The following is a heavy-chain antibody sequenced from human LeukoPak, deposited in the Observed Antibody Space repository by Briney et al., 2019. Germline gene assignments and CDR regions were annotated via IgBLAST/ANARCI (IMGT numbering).Heavy chain of an antibody. CDR1: GGSISSGGYF. Sequence: SQTLSLTCTVSGGSISSGGYFWSWIRQRPGKGLEWIGYIYYSGSTYYNPSLKSRVTISVDTSKNQFSLKLSSVTAADTAVYYCARSARYCSSTSCYEIPGDYWGQGTLVTVSS. J-gene: IGHJ4*02. D-gene: IGHD2-2*01. V-gene: IGHV4-31*03. CDR3: ARSARYCSSTSCYEIPGDY. CDR2: IYYSGST.